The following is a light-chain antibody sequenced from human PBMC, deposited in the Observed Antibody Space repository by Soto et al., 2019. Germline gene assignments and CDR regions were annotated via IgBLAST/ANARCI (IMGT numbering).Light chain of an antibody. CDR2: DAS. J-gene: IGKJ1*01. Sequence: VFTQSPCTLSFSPGERVTLSCRASQDIRSHLAWYQQKPGQAPRLLIFDASSRATGIPDRFSGSGSGTDFTLSISRLEPEDFAVYYCQQYGTSPRTFGQGTKVDIK. V-gene: IGKV3-20*01. CDR1: QDIRSH. CDR3: QQYGTSPRT.